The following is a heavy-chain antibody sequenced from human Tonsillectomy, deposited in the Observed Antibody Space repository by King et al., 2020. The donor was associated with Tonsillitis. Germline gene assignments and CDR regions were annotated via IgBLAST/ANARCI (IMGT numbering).Heavy chain of an antibody. Sequence: LQLQESGPGLVKPSETLSLTCTVSGGSISSSSYYWGWIRHPPGKGLDWIGSLYYSGSTYYNPSLKSRVTISVDTSKNQFSLKLSSVTAADTAVYYCARHDLGFLGELSQFDYWGQGTLVTVSS. CDR2: LYYSGST. CDR1: GGSISSSSYY. D-gene: IGHD3-16*02. J-gene: IGHJ4*02. CDR3: ARHDLGFLGELSQFDY. V-gene: IGHV4-39*07.